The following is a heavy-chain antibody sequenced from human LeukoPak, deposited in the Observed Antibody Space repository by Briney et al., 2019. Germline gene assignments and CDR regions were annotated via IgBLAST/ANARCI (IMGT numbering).Heavy chain of an antibody. D-gene: IGHD2-2*01. CDR1: GGSISSGGYY. Sequence: NASETLSLTCTVSGGSISSGGYYWSWIRRHPGKGLDWIGYIYYSGSTYYNPSLTSRVTISVDTSKNQFSLKLSSVTAADTAVYYCARSYCSSTSCSPYYYYYMDVWGKGTTVTVSS. V-gene: IGHV4-31*03. CDR2: IYYSGST. J-gene: IGHJ6*03. CDR3: ARSYCSSTSCSPYYYYYMDV.